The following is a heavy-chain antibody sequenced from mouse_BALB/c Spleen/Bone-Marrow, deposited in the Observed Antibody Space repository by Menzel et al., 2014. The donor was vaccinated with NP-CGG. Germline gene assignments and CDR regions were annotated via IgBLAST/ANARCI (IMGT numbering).Heavy chain of an antibody. CDR2: IWAGGST. V-gene: IGHV2-9*02. CDR3: ARDGLYGNYAMDH. Sequence: QVQLQQSGPGLVAPSQSLSITCTVSGFSLASYGVHWVRQPPGKGLEWLGVIWAGGSTNSHSALISRLSISKDNSKSXVFLKMNSLQTDDTAMYYCARDGLYGNYAMDHWGQGTSVTVSS. D-gene: IGHD2-1*01. J-gene: IGHJ4*01. CDR1: GFSLASYG.